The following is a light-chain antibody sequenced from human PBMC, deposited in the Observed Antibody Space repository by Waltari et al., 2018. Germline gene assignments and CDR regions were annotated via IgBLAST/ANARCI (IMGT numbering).Light chain of an antibody. CDR1: SSDVGGYNY. Sequence: QSALTQPPSASWSPGQSVTISCTGTSSDVGGYNYVSWYQQHPGKAPKLMIYEVSKQPSGVPDRFSGSRSGNTASLTVSGLQAEDEADYYCYSYASSNILLFGGGTKLTVL. J-gene: IGLJ2*01. CDR2: EVS. CDR3: YSYASSNILL. V-gene: IGLV2-8*01.